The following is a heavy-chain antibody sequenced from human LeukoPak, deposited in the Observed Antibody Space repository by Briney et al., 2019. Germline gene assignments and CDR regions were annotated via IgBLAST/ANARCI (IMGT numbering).Heavy chain of an antibody. CDR1: GFTFSSYG. V-gene: IGHV3-30*02. CDR3: AKDLRWELLWDY. D-gene: IGHD1-26*01. CDR2: IRYDGSNK. J-gene: IGHJ4*02. Sequence: GGSLRLSCAASGFTFSSYGMHWVRQAPGKGLEWVAFIRYDGSNKYYADSVKGRFTISRDNSKNTLYLQMNSLRAEDTAVYYCAKDLRWELLWDYWGQGTLVTVSS.